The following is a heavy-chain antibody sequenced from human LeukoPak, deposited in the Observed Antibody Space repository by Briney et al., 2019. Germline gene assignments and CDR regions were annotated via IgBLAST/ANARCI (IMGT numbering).Heavy chain of an antibody. J-gene: IGHJ4*02. V-gene: IGHV4-4*07. Sequence: SETLSLTCTVSGGSISSYYWTWIRQPAGKGLEWIGRIYPSVSTNYNPSLTSRVTMSVDTSKNQFSLKLNSVTAAHTAAYYCARENSGSYRQFDYWGQGTLVTVSS. D-gene: IGHD1-26*01. CDR2: IYPSVST. CDR1: GGSISSYY. CDR3: ARENSGSYRQFDY.